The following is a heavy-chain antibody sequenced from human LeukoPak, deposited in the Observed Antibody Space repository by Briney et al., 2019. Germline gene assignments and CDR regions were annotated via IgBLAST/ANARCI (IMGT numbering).Heavy chain of an antibody. D-gene: IGHD3-10*02. CDR1: GFTFSTYG. V-gene: IGHV3-23*01. Sequence: GGSLRLSCGASGFTFSTYGMTWVRQAPGNGLEWVSGMSDSGTNTYYADSVKGRFTISRDNAKNSLYLQMNSLRAEDTAVYYCAELGITMIGGVWGKGTTVTISS. CDR2: MSDSGTNT. J-gene: IGHJ6*04. CDR3: AELGITMIGGV.